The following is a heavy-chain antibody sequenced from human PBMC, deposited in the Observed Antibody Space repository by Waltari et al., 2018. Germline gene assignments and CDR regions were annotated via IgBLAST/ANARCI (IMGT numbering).Heavy chain of an antibody. CDR2: ISYLGST. D-gene: IGHD6-19*01. CDR1: GGSISSYY. Sequence: QVQLRESGPGLVKPSETRSLPCTVSGGSISSYYLSWIRQPPGKGQAWTGYISYLGSTNYNPSLKSRVTISVDTSKNQFSLKLSSVTAADTAVYYCARLSGVAVADPDYWGQGTLVTVSS. J-gene: IGHJ4*02. CDR3: ARLSGVAVADPDY. V-gene: IGHV4-59*01.